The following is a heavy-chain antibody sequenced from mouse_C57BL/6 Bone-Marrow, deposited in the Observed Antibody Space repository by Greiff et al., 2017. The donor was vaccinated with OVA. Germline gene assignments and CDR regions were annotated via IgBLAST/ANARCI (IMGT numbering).Heavy chain of an antibody. CDR1: GYTFTSYG. J-gene: IGHJ1*03. CDR2: IYPRSGNT. V-gene: IGHV1-81*01. Sequence: QVQLQQSGAELVRPGASVKLSCKASGYTFTSYGISWVKQRTGQGLEWIGEIYPRSGNTYYNEKFKGKATLTADKSSSKAYLQRRILSSEVSAVYFCARGHLYWYFDVWGTGTTVTVSS. CDR3: ARGHLYWYFDV.